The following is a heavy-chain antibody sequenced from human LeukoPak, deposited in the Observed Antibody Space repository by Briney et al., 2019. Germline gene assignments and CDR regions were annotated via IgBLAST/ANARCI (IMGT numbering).Heavy chain of an antibody. D-gene: IGHD1/OR15-1a*01. J-gene: IGHJ6*03. CDR1: GGSFGDYY. CDR3: ARLAQGYTSWNTYYYYSYIDV. Sequence: SETLSLTCGVFGGSFGDYYWTWIRQPPGKGLEWIGQIDRRGSTTYNPSLKGRITISLDTPEKQFSLELNSVTAADTGVYYCARLAQGYTSWNTYYYYSYIDVWGKGTTVTISS. CDR2: IDRRGST. V-gene: IGHV4-34*01.